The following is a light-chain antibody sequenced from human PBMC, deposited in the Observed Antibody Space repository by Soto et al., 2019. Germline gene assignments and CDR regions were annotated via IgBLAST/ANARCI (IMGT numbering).Light chain of an antibody. J-gene: IGLJ1*01. Sequence: SYELTQPPSVSVAPGQTARVTCGGNNIGSKSVHWYQQKPGQAPVLVVYDDSDRPSGIAERVSGSNPGNTATLTISRVEARDEADYYCQVWDSSGHFVFGTGTKVTVL. CDR1: NIGSKS. CDR3: QVWDSSGHFV. V-gene: IGLV3-21*02. CDR2: DDS.